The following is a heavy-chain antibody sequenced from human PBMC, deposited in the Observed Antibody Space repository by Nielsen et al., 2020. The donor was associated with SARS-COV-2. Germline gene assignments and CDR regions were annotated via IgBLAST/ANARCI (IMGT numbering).Heavy chain of an antibody. CDR1: GYTFINHD. D-gene: IGHD3/OR15-3a*01. CDR2: MSPNSGNT. Sequence: ASVKVSCKASGYTFINHDINWVRQAAGQGLEWMGWMSPNSGNTGYAQKFQGRVTMTRDTSISTAYMELSSLRSEDTAVYYCARDKGMDWRYFDYWGQGTLVTVSS. J-gene: IGHJ4*02. CDR3: ARDKGMDWRYFDY. V-gene: IGHV1-8*01.